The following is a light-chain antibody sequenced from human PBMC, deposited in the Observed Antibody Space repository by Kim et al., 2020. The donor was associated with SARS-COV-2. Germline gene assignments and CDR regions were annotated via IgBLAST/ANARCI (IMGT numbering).Light chain of an antibody. CDR1: SSNIGAGYV. V-gene: IGLV1-40*01. Sequence: QPVTVSCIGGSSNIGAGYVVHWYQHLPTTAPKLLIYSNGHRPSGVPDRFSGSKSGTSASLAITGLQAEDEADYYCQSYDSSLSGYVFGSGTKVTVL. J-gene: IGLJ1*01. CDR2: SNG. CDR3: QSYDSSLSGYV.